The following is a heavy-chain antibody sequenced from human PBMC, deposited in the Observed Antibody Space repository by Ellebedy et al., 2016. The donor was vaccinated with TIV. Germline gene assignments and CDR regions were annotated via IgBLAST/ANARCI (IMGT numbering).Heavy chain of an antibody. J-gene: IGHJ4*02. CDR3: AIEGKYCSGGSCYLSFDY. D-gene: IGHD2-15*01. Sequence: GESLKISCSASGFTFSSYGLPWVRQAPGKGLEWVAVISYDGSNKYYADSVKGRFTISRDNSKNTLYLQMNSLRAEDTAVYYCAIEGKYCSGGSCYLSFDYWGQGTLVTVSS. CDR2: ISYDGSNK. CDR1: GFTFSSYG. V-gene: IGHV3-30*03.